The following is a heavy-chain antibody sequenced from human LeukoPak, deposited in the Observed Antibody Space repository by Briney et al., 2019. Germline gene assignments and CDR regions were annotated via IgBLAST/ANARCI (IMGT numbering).Heavy chain of an antibody. CDR1: GGSISSYY. D-gene: IGHD3-22*01. Sequence: SETLSLTCTVSGGSISSYYWSWIRQPPGKGLELIWYIYYSGSTNYNPSLKSRVTISVGTSKNQFSLKLSSVTAADTAVYYCASTMIVIRNMNVEPDAFDIWGQGTMVTVSS. CDR2: IYYSGST. CDR3: ASTMIVIRNMNVEPDAFDI. V-gene: IGHV4-59*01. J-gene: IGHJ3*02.